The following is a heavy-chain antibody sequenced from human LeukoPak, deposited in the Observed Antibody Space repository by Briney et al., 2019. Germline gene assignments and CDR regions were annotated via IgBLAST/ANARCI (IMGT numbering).Heavy chain of an antibody. CDR1: GYTLTELS. D-gene: IGHD6-19*01. CDR3: ARGLRRRWLVYYYYMDV. Sequence: ASVKVSCKVSGYTLTELSMHWVRQAPGRGLEWMGGFDPEDGETIYAQKFQGRVTMTRNTSISTAYMELSSLRSEDTAVYYCARGLRRRWLVYYYYMDVWGKGTTVTISS. CDR2: FDPEDGET. V-gene: IGHV1-24*01. J-gene: IGHJ6*03.